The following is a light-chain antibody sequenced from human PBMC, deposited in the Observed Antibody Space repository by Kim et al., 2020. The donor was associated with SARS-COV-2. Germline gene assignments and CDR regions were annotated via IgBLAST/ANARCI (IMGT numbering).Light chain of an antibody. J-gene: IGKJ2*01. CDR1: QSISDW. V-gene: IGKV1-5*03. CDR3: QQHDHFPYT. CDR2: ATS. Sequence: SASVGDGVTITYRASQSISDWLAWYQHKPRKAPKLLIFATSKLESGIPLRFSGSGSGTEFTLTISSLQPDDSAIYYCQQHDHFPYTFGQGTKLEI.